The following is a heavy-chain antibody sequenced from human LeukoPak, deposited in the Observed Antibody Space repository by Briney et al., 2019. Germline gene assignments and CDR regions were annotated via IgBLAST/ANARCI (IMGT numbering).Heavy chain of an antibody. CDR2: ISYDGSNK. J-gene: IGHJ5*02. Sequence: GGSLRLSCAASGFTFSSYAMHWVRQAPGKGLEWVAVISYDGSNKYYADSVKGRFTISRDNSKNTLYLQMNSLRAEDTAVYYCARGSLWGNHWFDPWGQGTLVTVSS. V-gene: IGHV3-30-3*01. D-gene: IGHD3-16*01. CDR3: ARGSLWGNHWFDP. CDR1: GFTFSSYA.